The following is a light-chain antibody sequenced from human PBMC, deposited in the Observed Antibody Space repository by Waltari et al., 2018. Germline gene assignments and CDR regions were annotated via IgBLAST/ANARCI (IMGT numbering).Light chain of an antibody. J-gene: IGLJ1*01. CDR1: SSDVGGNDY. CDR2: DFN. CDR3: SSYTPRSTSPYV. V-gene: IGLV2-14*03. Sequence: QSALTQPASVSGSPGQSITLPCTGSSSDVGGNDYVSRYPHHPGKAPKLIIFDFNERPSGVSSRFSGSKSGNTASLTISGLQAEDEADYYCSSYTPRSTSPYVFGTGTTVTVL.